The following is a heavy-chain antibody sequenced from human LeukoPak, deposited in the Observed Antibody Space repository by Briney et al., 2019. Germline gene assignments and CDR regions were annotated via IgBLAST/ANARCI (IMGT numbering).Heavy chain of an antibody. D-gene: IGHD3-10*01. CDR1: GFTFSSYA. CDR2: ISGSGGST. V-gene: IGHV3-23*01. Sequence: GGSLRLSCAASGFTFSSYALSWVRQAPGKGLEWVSAISGSGGSTYYADSVKGRFTISRDNSKNTLYLQMNSLRAEDTAVYYCAKEGVWFGEPSFAFDIWGQGTMVTVSS. CDR3: AKEGVWFGEPSFAFDI. J-gene: IGHJ3*02.